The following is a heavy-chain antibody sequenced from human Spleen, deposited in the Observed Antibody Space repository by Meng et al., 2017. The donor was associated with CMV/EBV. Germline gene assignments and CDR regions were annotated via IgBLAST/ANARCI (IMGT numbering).Heavy chain of an antibody. CDR1: GFSFSSHV. V-gene: IGHV3-23*01. Sequence: ETLSLTCAASGFSFSSHVMSWVRQAPGKGLEWVSSINRSGGRTYYADSVQGRFNISRDNSKNTLFLQMNSLRAEDTAVYYCAKAKDFWSDYFFYGMDVWGQGTTVTVSS. J-gene: IGHJ6*02. CDR3: AKAKDFWSDYFFYGMDV. CDR2: INRSGGRT. D-gene: IGHD3-3*01.